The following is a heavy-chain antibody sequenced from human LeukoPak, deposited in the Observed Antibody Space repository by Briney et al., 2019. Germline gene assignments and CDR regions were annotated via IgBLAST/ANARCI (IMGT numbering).Heavy chain of an antibody. CDR2: IYYSGST. CDR1: GGSISSCY. CDR3: ARLGSYGDYHGAFDI. V-gene: IGHV4-59*08. Sequence: SETLSLTCTVSGGSISSCYWSWIRQPPGKGLEWIGYIYYSGSTNYNPSLKSRVTISVDTSKNQFSLKLSSVTAADTAVYYCARLGSYGDYHGAFDIWGQGTMVTVSS. J-gene: IGHJ3*02. D-gene: IGHD4-17*01.